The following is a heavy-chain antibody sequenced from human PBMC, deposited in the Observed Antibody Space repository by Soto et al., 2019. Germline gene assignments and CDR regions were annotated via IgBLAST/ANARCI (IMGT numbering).Heavy chain of an antibody. D-gene: IGHD3-22*01. CDR1: GYTFTSQY. CDR3: ARGDSSGYRYYDHHYGMDV. J-gene: IGHJ6*02. CDR2: INPSGGST. V-gene: IGHV1-46*01. Sequence: QVQLVQSGAEVKKPGASVKVSCKASGYTFTSQYMHWVRQAPGQGLEWMGKINPSGGSTTYAQKFQGRVTMTRDTSTSTVYMELSSLTSEDTAVHYCARGDSSGYRYYDHHYGMDVWGQGTTVIVSS.